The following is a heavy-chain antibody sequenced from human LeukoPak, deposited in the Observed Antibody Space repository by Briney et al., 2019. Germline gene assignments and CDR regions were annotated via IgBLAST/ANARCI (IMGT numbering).Heavy chain of an antibody. CDR1: GGSFSGYY. V-gene: IGHV4-34*01. D-gene: IGHD6-19*01. J-gene: IGHJ4*02. CDR3: ARSRRGSSGWYGH. CDR2: INHSGST. Sequence: SETLSLTCAVHGGSFSGYYWSWICQPPGKGLEWIGEINHSGSTNYNPSLKSRVTISVDTSKNQFSLKLSSVTAADTAVYYCARSRRGSSGWYGHWGQGTLVTVSS.